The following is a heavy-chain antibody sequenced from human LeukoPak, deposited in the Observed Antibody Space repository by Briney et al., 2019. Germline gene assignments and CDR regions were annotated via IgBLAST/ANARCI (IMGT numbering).Heavy chain of an antibody. CDR1: GYSISSGYY. CDR3: ARISYNWNYGDY. CDR2: IYHSGST. V-gene: IGHV4-38-2*02. Sequence: SETLSLTCTVSGYSISSGYYWGGIRQPPGKGLEWIGSIYHSGSTYYNPSLKSRVTISVDTSKNQFSLKLSSVTAADTAVYYCARISYNWNYGDYWGQGTLVTVSS. D-gene: IGHD1-7*01. J-gene: IGHJ4*02.